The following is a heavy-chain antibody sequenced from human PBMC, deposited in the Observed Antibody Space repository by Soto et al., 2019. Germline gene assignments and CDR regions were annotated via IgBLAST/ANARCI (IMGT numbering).Heavy chain of an antibody. D-gene: IGHD2-21*02. J-gene: IGHJ6*02. CDR3: ARGDRLPYYYYYYGMDV. CDR2: INHSGST. CDR1: GGSFSGYY. Sequence: QVQLQQWGAGLLKPSETLSLTCAVYGGSFSGYYWSWIRQPPGKGLEWIGEINHSGSTNYNPSLKRRGTISVDTSKNHFSLKLSSVTAADTAVYYCARGDRLPYYYYYYGMDVWGQGTTVTVSS. V-gene: IGHV4-34*01.